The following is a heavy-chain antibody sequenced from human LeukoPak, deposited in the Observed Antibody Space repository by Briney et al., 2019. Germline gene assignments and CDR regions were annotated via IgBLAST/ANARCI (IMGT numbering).Heavy chain of an antibody. CDR1: GYSFTSYW. Sequence: GESLKISCKGSGYSFTSYWIGWVRQTPGKGLEWMGVVYPGDSDSDTKYSPSFQGQVTISADKSISTAYLQWSSLKASDTAIYYCARRDYYGSGSYWGAFDYWGQGTLVTVSS. CDR3: ARRDYYGSGSYWGAFDY. J-gene: IGHJ4*02. D-gene: IGHD3-10*01. CDR2: VYPGDSDSDT. V-gene: IGHV5-51*01.